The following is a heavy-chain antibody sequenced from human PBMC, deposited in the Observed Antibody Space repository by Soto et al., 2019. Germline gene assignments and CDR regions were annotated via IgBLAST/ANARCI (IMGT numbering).Heavy chain of an antibody. CDR1: GGSFSSYA. V-gene: IGHV1-69*13. J-gene: IGHJ6*02. Sequence: ASGKVSCKASGGSFSSYAISWVRQAPGQGLEWMGGIIPIFGTANYAQKFQGRVTITADESTSTAYMELSSLRSEDTAVYYCAIKRGIPLQYGMDVWGQGTTVTVSS. CDR2: IIPIFGTA. D-gene: IGHD6-13*01. CDR3: AIKRGIPLQYGMDV.